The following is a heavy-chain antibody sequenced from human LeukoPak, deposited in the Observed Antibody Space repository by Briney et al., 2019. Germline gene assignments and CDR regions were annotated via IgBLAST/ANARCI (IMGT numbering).Heavy chain of an antibody. CDR3: AKDPRQRSGGGGGMDV. CDR2: ISGSGGST. Sequence: PGGSLRLSCAASGFTFSSYAMSWVRQAPGKGLEWVSAISGSGGSTYYADSVKGRFTISRDNSKNTLYLQMNSLRAEDTAVYYCAKDPRQRSGGGGGMDVWGQGTTVTVSS. V-gene: IGHV3-23*01. J-gene: IGHJ6*02. CDR1: GFTFSSYA. D-gene: IGHD3-3*01.